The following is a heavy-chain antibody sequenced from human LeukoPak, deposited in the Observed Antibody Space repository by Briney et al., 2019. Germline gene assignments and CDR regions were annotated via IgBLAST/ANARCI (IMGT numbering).Heavy chain of an antibody. Sequence: GGSLRLSCAASGFTFSSYAMSWVRQAPGKGLEWVSAISGSGGSTYYADSVKGPFTISRDNSKNTLYLQMNRLRAEDTAVYYCAKNPPRIRYFDWPKDYWGQGTLVTVSS. CDR1: GFTFSSYA. CDR3: AKNPPRIRYFDWPKDY. D-gene: IGHD3-9*01. CDR2: ISGSGGST. J-gene: IGHJ4*02. V-gene: IGHV3-23*01.